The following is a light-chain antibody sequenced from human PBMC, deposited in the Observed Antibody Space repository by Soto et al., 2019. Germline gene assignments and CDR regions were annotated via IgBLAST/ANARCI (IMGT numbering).Light chain of an antibody. V-gene: IGLV2-14*01. J-gene: IGLJ2*01. CDR2: QVS. Sequence: QSALTQPASVSGSPGQSITISCTGTSSDVGGYNYVSWYQQHPGKAPKLMIYQVSNRPSGVSNRFSASKSGNTASLTISGLQAEDEADDYCTSYTTSSTRVLAGGTK. CDR3: TSYTTSSTRV. CDR1: SSDVGGYNY.